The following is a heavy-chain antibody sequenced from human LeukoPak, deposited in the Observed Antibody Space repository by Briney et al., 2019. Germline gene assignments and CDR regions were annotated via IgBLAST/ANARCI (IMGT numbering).Heavy chain of an antibody. CDR3: ARRPPPSSSGYYFDY. Sequence: SETLSLTCTVSGGSISGSNYYWGWIRQPPGKGLEWIGNMYYSGSTYYNPSFKSRVAISGDTSKNLFSLRLNSVTAADTAVYYCARRPPPSSSGYYFDYWGQGTLVTVSS. D-gene: IGHD3-22*01. V-gene: IGHV4-39*01. CDR2: MYYSGST. CDR1: GGSISGSNYY. J-gene: IGHJ4*02.